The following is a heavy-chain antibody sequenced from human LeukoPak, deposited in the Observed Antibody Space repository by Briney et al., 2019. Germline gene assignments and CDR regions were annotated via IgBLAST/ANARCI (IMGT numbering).Heavy chain of an antibody. V-gene: IGHV1-8*01. CDR2: MNPNSGNT. D-gene: IGHD6-13*01. CDR1: GYTFTSYD. Sequence: ASVKVSCKASGYTFTSYDINWVRQATGRGLEWMGWMNPNSGNTGYAQKFQGRVTMTRNTSISTAYMELSSLRSEDTVVYYCARFGTDFGIDYWGQGTLVTVSS. J-gene: IGHJ4*02. CDR3: ARFGTDFGIDY.